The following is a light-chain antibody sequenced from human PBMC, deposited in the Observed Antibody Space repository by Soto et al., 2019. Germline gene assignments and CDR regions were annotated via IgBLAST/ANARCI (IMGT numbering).Light chain of an antibody. J-gene: IGLJ2*01. CDR2: DDS. CDR3: QVWDSSRNRVV. Sequence: SSELTQPPSVSVAPGQTARLTCGGDNIGNKSVHWYQQRPGQAPILVVYDDSERPSGIPERFSGSNSGSAATLTISRVEAADEADFYCQVWDSSRNRVVFGGGTKLTVL. CDR1: NIGNKS. V-gene: IGLV3-21*02.